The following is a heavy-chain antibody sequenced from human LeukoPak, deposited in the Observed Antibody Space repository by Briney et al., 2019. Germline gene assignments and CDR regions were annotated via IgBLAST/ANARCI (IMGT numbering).Heavy chain of an antibody. J-gene: IGHJ4*02. CDR2: ISPSGAST. CDR3: TRESSNSFDY. Sequence: ASVKVSCKASGYTFSSSYMHWVRQAPGQGLEWMGIISPSGASTTYAQRFQGRVTMTRDTSTSTLYMELSSLRSEDTAVYYCTRESSNSFDYWGQGTLVTVSS. CDR1: GYTFSSSY. V-gene: IGHV1-46*01. D-gene: IGHD4-11*01.